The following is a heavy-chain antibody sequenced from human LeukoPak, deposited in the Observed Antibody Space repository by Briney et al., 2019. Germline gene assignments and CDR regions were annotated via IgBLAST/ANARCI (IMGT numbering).Heavy chain of an antibody. D-gene: IGHD6-13*01. CDR3: ARVKRIAAAGTPLGAFDI. Sequence: PSETLSLTYTVSGGSISSSSYYWGWIRQPPGKGLEWIGEINHSGSTNYNPSLKSRVTISVDTSKNQFSLKLSSVTAADTAVYYCARVKRIAAAGTPLGAFDIWGQGTMVTVSS. CDR2: INHSGST. CDR1: GGSISSSSYY. J-gene: IGHJ3*02. V-gene: IGHV4-39*07.